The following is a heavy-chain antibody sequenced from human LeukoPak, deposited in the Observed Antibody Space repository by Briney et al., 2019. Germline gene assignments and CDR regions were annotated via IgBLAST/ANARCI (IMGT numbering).Heavy chain of an antibody. J-gene: IGHJ4*02. D-gene: IGHD3-3*01. CDR1: DGSFSGYY. V-gene: IGHV4-34*01. Sequence: PSETLSLTCAVYDGSFSGYYWSWIRQPPGKGLEWIGEINHSGSTNYNPSLKSRVTISLDTSKSQFSLKVRYVTAADTAVYYCARGLNDSWTGENYWGQGTLVTVSS. CDR3: ARGLNDSWTGENY. CDR2: INHSGST.